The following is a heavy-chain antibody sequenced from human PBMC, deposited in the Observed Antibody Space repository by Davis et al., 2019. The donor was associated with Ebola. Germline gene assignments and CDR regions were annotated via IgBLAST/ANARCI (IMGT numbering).Heavy chain of an antibody. V-gene: IGHV3-11*01. Sequence: LSLTCTVSGGSVSSGSYYWSWIRQAPGKGLEWVSYISSSGSTIYYAASVKGRFTISRDNAKNSLYLQMNSLRAEDTAVYYCARHTVGPWGQGTLVTVSS. J-gene: IGHJ5*02. CDR2: ISSSGSTI. CDR3: ARHTVGP. CDR1: GGSVSSGSYY.